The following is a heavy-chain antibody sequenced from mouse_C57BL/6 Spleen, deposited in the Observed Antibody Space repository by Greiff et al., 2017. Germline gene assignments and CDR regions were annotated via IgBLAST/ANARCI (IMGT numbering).Heavy chain of an antibody. CDR1: GYTFTSYW. Sequence: QVQLQQPGAELVKPGASVKLSCKASGYTFTSYWMHWVKQRPGRGLEWIGRIDPNSGGTKYNEKFKSKATLTVDKPSSTAYMQLSSLTSEDSAVYYCARGYCGRDYPYYYAMDYWGQGTTVTVSS. CDR2: IDPNSGGT. V-gene: IGHV1-72*01. D-gene: IGHD1-1*01. CDR3: ARGYCGRDYPYYYAMDY. J-gene: IGHJ4*01.